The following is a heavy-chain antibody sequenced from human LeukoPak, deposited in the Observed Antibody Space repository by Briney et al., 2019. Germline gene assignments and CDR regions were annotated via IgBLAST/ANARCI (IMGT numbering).Heavy chain of an antibody. V-gene: IGHV1-46*01. CDR3: ASSRKDIVVVPAAIL. Sequence: ASVKVSCKASGYTFTIYYMHWVRQAPGQGLEWMGIINPSGGSTTYAQKFQGRVTITADKSTSTAYMELSSLRSEDTAVYYCASSRKDIVVVPAAILWGQGTLVTVSS. CDR1: GYTFTIYY. CDR2: INPSGGST. D-gene: IGHD2-2*01. J-gene: IGHJ4*02.